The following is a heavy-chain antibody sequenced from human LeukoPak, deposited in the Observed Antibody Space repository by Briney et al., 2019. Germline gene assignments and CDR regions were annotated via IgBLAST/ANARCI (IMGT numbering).Heavy chain of an antibody. J-gene: IGHJ4*02. Sequence: GGSLRLSCAASGFTVIINYMSWVRQAPGKGLEWVSVIYSSGTTYYADSVKGRFTISRDSSKNTMYLQMNSLRAEDTAVYYCARLNSPYGPWGQGTLVTVSS. CDR1: GFTVIINY. D-gene: IGHD2-8*01. CDR2: IYSSGTT. CDR3: ARLNSPYGP. V-gene: IGHV3-66*01.